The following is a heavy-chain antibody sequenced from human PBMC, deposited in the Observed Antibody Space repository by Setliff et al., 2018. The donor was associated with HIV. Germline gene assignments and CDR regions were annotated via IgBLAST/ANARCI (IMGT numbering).Heavy chain of an antibody. D-gene: IGHD3-10*01. CDR3: ARVFSPMVRGVRYYYYYGMDV. CDR1: DGSFSGYY. V-gene: IGHV4-34*01. J-gene: IGHJ6*02. CDR2: IDHSGST. Sequence: SETLSLTCAVYDGSFSGYYWSWIRQPPGKGLEWIGEIDHSGSTNYNPSLRSRVIMSMDTSKNQFSLKLSSVTAADTAVYYCARVFSPMVRGVRYYYYYGMDVWGQGTTVTVSS.